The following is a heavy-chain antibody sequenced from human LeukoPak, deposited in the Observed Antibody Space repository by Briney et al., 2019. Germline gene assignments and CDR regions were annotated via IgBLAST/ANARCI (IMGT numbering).Heavy chain of an antibody. CDR1: GYTFTGYY. J-gene: IGHJ4*02. CDR2: INPNSGGT. V-gene: IGHV1-2*02. CDR3: ARDSTYYYDSSGWGDY. Sequence: ASVKVSCKASGYTFTGYYTHWVRQAPGQGLEWMGWINPNSGGTNYAQKFQGRVTMTRDTSISTAYMELSRLRSDDTAVYYCARDSTYYYDSSGWGDYWGQGTLVTVS. D-gene: IGHD3-22*01.